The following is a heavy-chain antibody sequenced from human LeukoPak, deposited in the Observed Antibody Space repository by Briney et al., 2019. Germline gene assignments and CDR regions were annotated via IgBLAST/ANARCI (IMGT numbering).Heavy chain of an antibody. CDR1: GGSFSGYY. D-gene: IGHD6-13*01. V-gene: IGHV4-34*01. CDR2: INHSGST. J-gene: IGHJ4*02. Sequence: SETLSLTCAVYGGSFSGYYWSWTRQPPGKGLEWIGEINHSGSTNYNPSLKSRVTISVDTSKNQFSLKLSSVTAADTAVYYCARSVAAAGPLGYWGQGTLVTVSS. CDR3: ARSVAAAGPLGY.